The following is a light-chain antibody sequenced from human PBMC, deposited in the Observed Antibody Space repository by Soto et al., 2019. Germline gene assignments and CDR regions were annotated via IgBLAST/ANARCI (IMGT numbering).Light chain of an antibody. CDR1: SSNIGANYD. CDR2: GKN. J-gene: IGLJ2*01. CDR3: QSYDSSLSGSVV. Sequence: QSVLTQPPSVSGAPGQRVTISCTGSSSNIGANYDVHWYQQLPGTAPKLLIYGKNNRPSGVPDRFSGSKSGTSASLAITGLQAEDEADYYCQSYDSSLSGSVVFGGGTKLTVL. V-gene: IGLV1-40*01.